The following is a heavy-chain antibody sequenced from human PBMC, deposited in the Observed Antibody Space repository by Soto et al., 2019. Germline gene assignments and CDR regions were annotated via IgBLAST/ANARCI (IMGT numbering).Heavy chain of an antibody. J-gene: IGHJ4*02. D-gene: IGHD6-19*01. CDR2: VSHDGSTT. Sequence: GGYLRLSWVASRFTFSRLSMNWARQAPGKGLDWVAVVSHDGSTTYYADSARGRFTISRDISKNTLYLEMNSLRPEDTAVYYCVVHVPSGPKAADYRCQG. CDR3: VVHVPSGPKAADY. CDR1: RFTFSRLS. V-gene: IGHV3-30-3*01.